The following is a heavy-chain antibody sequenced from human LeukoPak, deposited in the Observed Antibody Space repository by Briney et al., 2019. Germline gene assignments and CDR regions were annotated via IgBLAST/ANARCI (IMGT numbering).Heavy chain of an antibody. CDR1: GFTFSSYE. CDR2: ISSSGSTI. CDR3: ARYSGIAAAGTIGY. D-gene: IGHD6-13*01. V-gene: IGHV3-48*03. J-gene: IGHJ4*02. Sequence: GGSLRLSCAASGFTFSSYEMNWVRQAPGNGLEWVSYISSSGSTIYYADSVKGRFTISRDNAKNSLYLQMNSLRAEDTAVYYCARYSGIAAAGTIGYWGQGTLVTVSS.